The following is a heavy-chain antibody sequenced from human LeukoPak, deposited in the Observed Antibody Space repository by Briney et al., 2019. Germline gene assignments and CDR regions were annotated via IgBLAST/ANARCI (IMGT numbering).Heavy chain of an antibody. V-gene: IGHV4-59*01. CDR2: IYYSGST. Sequence: SETLSLTCTVSGGSIRSYYWSWIRQPPGKGLEWIGYIYYSGSTKYNSSLKSRVTISVDTSKNQFSLKLSSVTAADTAVYYCARIAYCNRGRCSGINAFDIWGQGTKVTVSS. D-gene: IGHD2-15*01. J-gene: IGHJ3*02. CDR3: ARIAYCNRGRCSGINAFDI. CDR1: GGSIRSYY.